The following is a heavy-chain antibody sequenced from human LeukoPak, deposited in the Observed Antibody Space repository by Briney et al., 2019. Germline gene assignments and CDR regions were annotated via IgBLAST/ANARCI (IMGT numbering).Heavy chain of an antibody. V-gene: IGHV4-34*01. J-gene: IGHJ6*03. CDR3: ARQLYDSSGFPPYHRDYYMDV. Sequence: SETLSLTCAVYGGSFSGYYWSWIRQPPGKGLEWIGNIYYSGSTYYNPSLKSRVTIFVDTSKNQFSLKLSSVTAADTAVYYCARQLYDSSGFPPYHRDYYMDVWGKGTTVTVSS. D-gene: IGHD3-22*01. CDR2: IYYSGST. CDR1: GGSFSGYY.